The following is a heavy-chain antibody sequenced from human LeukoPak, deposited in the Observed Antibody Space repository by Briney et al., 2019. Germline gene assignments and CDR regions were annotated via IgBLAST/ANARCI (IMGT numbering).Heavy chain of an antibody. V-gene: IGHV4-59*01. D-gene: IGHD3-16*01. CDR3: ARGGNYNFDY. J-gene: IGHJ4*02. CDR1: GASISSYY. Sequence: SETLSLTCTVSGASISSYYWGWIRQPPGKGLEWIDSGSTNYNPSLKSRVTISVDTSKNQFSLNLRSVTAADTAVYYCARGGNYNFDYWGQGTLVTVFS. CDR2: SGST.